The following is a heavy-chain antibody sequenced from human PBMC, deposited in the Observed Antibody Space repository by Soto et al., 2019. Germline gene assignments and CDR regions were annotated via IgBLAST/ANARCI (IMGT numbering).Heavy chain of an antibody. CDR1: GYTFTSYD. CDR3: ARGQLRFLEWGSKLKFDP. V-gene: IGHV1-8*01. Sequence: GASVKVSCKASGYTFTSYDINWVRQATGQGLEWMGWMNPNSGNTGYAQKFQGRVTMTRNTSISTAYMELSSLRSEDTAVYYCARGQLRFLEWGSKLKFDPWGQGTLVTVSS. J-gene: IGHJ5*02. CDR2: MNPNSGNT. D-gene: IGHD3-3*01.